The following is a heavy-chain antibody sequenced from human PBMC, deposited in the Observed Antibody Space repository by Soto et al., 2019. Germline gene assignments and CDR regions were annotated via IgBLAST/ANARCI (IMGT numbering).Heavy chain of an antibody. CDR2: IYYSGST. V-gene: IGHV4-39*02. J-gene: IGHJ6*02. CDR3: ARDSIAVADHYYYYDMDV. Sequence: PSETLSLTCTVSGGSISSSSYYWGWIRQPPGKGLEWIGSIYYSGSTYYNPSLKSRVTISVDTSKNQFSLKLSSVTAADTAVYYCARDSIAVADHYYYYDMDVWGQGTTVTVSS. D-gene: IGHD6-19*01. CDR1: GGSISSSSYY.